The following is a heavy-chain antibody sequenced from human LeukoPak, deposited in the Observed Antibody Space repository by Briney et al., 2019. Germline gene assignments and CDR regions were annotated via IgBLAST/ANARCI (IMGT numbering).Heavy chain of an antibody. J-gene: IGHJ4*02. D-gene: IGHD5-18*01. CDR3: ARGREIPAIGLDY. V-gene: IGHV1-69*13. Sequence: VKVSCKASGGTFSSYALTWVRQAPGQRLEWMGGIMSMFGTAKYAQKFQDRVTITADESTSTAYMELSSLKSEDTAVYYCARGREIPAIGLDYWGQGTLVTVSS. CDR2: IMSMFGTA. CDR1: GGTFSSYA.